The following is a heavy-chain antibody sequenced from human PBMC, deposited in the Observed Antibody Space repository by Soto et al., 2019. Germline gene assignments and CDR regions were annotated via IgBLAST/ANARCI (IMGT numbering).Heavy chain of an antibody. V-gene: IGHV3-7*01. Sequence: GGSLRLSCAASGFTFSPSWMTLVRQAPGKGLEWVANIKQDGSAQYYVDSLKGRFSVSRDNAKNSLYLQMDSLRADDRAMYFCVRGAFKSGGSPDYLDYGGQGALVTVSS. J-gene: IGHJ4*02. CDR1: GFTFSPSW. CDR3: VRGAFKSGGSPDYLDY. D-gene: IGHD6-19*01. CDR2: IKQDGSAQ.